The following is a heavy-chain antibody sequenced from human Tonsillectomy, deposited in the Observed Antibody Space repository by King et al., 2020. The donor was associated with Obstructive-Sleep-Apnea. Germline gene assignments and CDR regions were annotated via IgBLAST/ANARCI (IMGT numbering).Heavy chain of an antibody. V-gene: IGHV1-18*01. CDR2: ISASNGNT. Sequence: QLVQSGAEVKKPGASVKVSCKASGYTFTSYGISWVRQAPGQGLEWLGWISASNGNTNYAQKLQGRVSMTTDTSTSTAYMELRSLRTGETAVYYCARGGYDILTGYYAGRDVDFDYWGQGTLVTVSS. J-gene: IGHJ4*02. CDR1: GYTFTSYG. CDR3: ARGGYDILTGYYAGRDVDFDY. D-gene: IGHD3-9*01.